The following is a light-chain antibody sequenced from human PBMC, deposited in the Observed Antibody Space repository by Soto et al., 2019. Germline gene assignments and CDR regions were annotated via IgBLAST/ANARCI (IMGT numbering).Light chain of an antibody. V-gene: IGKV1-9*01. Sequence: DIQLTQSPSFLSASVGDRVTITCRASQGISSYLAWYQQKPGKAPKLLIYAASTLQNGFPSRFSGNGSGTEFTLTISCLQTEDFATYFCQPLNNFPNTFGQETLLQIE. CDR3: QPLNNFPNT. CDR1: QGISSY. J-gene: IGKJ5*01. CDR2: AAS.